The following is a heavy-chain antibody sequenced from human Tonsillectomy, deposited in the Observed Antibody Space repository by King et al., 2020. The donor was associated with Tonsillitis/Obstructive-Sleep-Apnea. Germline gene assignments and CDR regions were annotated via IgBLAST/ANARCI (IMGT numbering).Heavy chain of an antibody. V-gene: IGHV3-21*01. CDR1: GFTFSNSN. D-gene: IGHD1-14*01. CDR3: TREPAPSTDPGDF. J-gene: IGHJ4*02. CDR2: ISSSSSYI. Sequence: VQLVESGGGLGKPGGSLRLSCAASGFTFSNSNMNWVRQAPGKGLEWVSCISSSSSYIFYADSVKGRFTISRDNATNSLCLQMNSLRADDTAVYYCTREPAPSTDPGDFWGQGTLVTVSS.